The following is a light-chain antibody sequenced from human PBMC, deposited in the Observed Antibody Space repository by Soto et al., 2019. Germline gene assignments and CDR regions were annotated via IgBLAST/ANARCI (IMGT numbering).Light chain of an antibody. CDR1: KNNENY. J-gene: IGKJ1*01. V-gene: IGKV4-1*01. CDR3: QHYYNSWT. CDR2: SAS. Sequence: IVMTPSPDSLAVSLGERATIHCRYSKNNENYLAWYQQKAGQPPKLIIESASTRASGVPDRCSGSGSGTDFTLTISSLQDDDVAVYYCQHYYNSWTFGQGTKVDIK.